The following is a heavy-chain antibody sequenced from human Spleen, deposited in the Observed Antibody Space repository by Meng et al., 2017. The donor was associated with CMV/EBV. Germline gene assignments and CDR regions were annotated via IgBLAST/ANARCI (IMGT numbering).Heavy chain of an antibody. Sequence: QVQLVQSGAEVKKPGASVKVPCKASGYNFTNFDRTWVRQATGQGLQWMGWMSPKSGDTGYAQNLQGRVTMTSNTSINTAYMELNSLMSDDSAVYYCARGPPDTTTNDYWGQGTLVTVSS. J-gene: IGHJ4*02. CDR2: MSPKSGDT. V-gene: IGHV1-8*01. CDR3: ARGPPDTTTNDY. CDR1: GYNFTNFD. D-gene: IGHD1-14*01.